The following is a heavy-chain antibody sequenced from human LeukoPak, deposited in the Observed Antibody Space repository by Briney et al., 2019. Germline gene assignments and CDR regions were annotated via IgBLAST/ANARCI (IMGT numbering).Heavy chain of an antibody. J-gene: IGHJ4*02. D-gene: IGHD3-10*01. CDR2: ISGSGGST. Sequence: GGSLRLSCAASGFTFSSYAMSWVRQAPGKGLEWVSAISGSGGSTYYADSVKGRFTISRNNAENSLYLQMNSLRAEDTAVYYCARGRDPGSYVDYWGQGTLVTVSS. CDR1: GFTFSSYA. CDR3: ARGRDPGSYVDY. V-gene: IGHV3-23*01.